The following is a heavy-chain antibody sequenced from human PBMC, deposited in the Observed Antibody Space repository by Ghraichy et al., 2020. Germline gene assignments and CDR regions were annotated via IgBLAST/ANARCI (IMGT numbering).Heavy chain of an antibody. CDR2: IYSGGTI. CDR1: RFTVSSNY. J-gene: IGHJ4*02. Sequence: GSLRLSCAASRFTVSSNYMSWVRQGPGKGLEWVSVIYSGGTIKYADSVKGRFTISRDNSKNTLYLQMNSLGPEDTAIYYCARGGTWQLGSCYYDYWGQGTLVTVSS. V-gene: IGHV3-66*02. CDR3: ARGGTWQLGSCYYDY. D-gene: IGHD1-1*01.